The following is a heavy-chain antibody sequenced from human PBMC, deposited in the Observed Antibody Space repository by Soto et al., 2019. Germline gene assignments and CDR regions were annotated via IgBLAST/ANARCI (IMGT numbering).Heavy chain of an antibody. D-gene: IGHD2-15*01. CDR2: INPGNGNT. CDR3: ARGGDIVVVAADYGMDV. CDR1: GYTSTNYA. Sequence: ASVKVSCKASGYTSTNYALHWVRQAPGQRLEWMGWINPGNGNTKSSQKFQGRVTITRDTSASTAYMELSSLRSEDTAVYYCARGGDIVVVAADYGMDVWGQGTTVTVSS. J-gene: IGHJ6*02. V-gene: IGHV1-3*01.